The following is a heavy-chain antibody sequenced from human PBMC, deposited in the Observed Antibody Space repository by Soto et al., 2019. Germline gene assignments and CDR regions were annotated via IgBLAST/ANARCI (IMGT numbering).Heavy chain of an antibody. CDR3: ARIAACSITTCSVLSRFHRLGYYYYYGLDV. D-gene: IGHD2-2*01. V-gene: IGHV1-18*01. CDR2: ISGYNVNT. J-gene: IGHJ6*02. CDR1: GYTFTNYG. Sequence: QVRLVQSAAELKKPGASVKVSCKASGYTFTNYGISWVRQAPGHGLEWRGWISGYNVNTHLAQKLQGRVTMNTDKPTYTAFMELRCLRSHDTAVYYCARIAACSITTCSVLSRFHRLGYYYYYGLDVWGQGTRVAVSS.